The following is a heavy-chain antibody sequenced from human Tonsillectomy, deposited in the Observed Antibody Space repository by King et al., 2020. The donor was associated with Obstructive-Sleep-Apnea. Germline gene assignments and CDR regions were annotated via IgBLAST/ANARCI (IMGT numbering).Heavy chain of an antibody. CDR2: IIPIFGTS. V-gene: IGHV1-69*01. J-gene: IGHJ4*02. D-gene: IGHD2-2*01. Sequence: VQLVQSGAEVKKPGSSVKVSCKASGGTFSSYAISWVRQAPGHGLEWVGGIIPIFGTSHYAQRLQGRVTITADESTSTAYMELSSLRSEETAVYHCVRGGDIVVVPAASSYYFDYWGQGTLVTVSS. CDR3: VRGGDIVVVPAASSYYFDY. CDR1: GGTFSSYA.